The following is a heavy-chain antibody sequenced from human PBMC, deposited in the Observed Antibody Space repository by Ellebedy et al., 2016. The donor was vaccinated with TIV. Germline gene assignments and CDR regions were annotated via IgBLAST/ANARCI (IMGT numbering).Heavy chain of an antibody. CDR2: IRSNGVTT. CDR1: GFTFRNSG. CDR3: AKAPDPDYYYYMDV. J-gene: IGHJ6*03. V-gene: IGHV3-23*01. Sequence: GGSLRLXCAASGFTFRNSGMSWVRQAPGKGLQWVSSIRSNGVTTFYTDSVRGRFTISRDNSKNTLYLQMNSLRAEDTAVYYCAKAPDPDYYYYMDVWGKGTTVTVSS.